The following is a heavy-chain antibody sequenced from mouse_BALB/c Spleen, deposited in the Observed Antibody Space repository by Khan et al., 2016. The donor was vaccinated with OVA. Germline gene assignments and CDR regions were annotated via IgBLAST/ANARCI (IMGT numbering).Heavy chain of an antibody. D-gene: IGHD2-12*01. Sequence: EVQLQESGPSLVKPSQTLSLTCSVTGDSITRGYWNWIRKFPGNKLDYMGYISSSGNTYCNPSLKSRISITRDTSKNQYYLQLNSVTTEDTATYYCACERRGFAYWGQGTLVTVSA. CDR1: GDSITRGY. CDR2: ISSSGNT. CDR3: ACERRGFAY. J-gene: IGHJ3*01. V-gene: IGHV3-8*02.